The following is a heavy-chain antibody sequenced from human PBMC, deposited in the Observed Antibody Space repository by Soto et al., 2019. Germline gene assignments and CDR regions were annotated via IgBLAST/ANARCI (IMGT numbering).Heavy chain of an antibody. J-gene: IGHJ6*02. CDR1: GYTFTSYY. CDR3: ARDRRLVTPPYYYYGMDV. CDR2: INPSGGST. V-gene: IGHV1-46*01. D-gene: IGHD2-21*02. Sequence: ASVKVSCKASGYTFTSYYIHWVRQAPGQGLEWMGIINPSGGSTSYAQKFQGRVTMTRDTSTSTVYMELSSLRSEDTAVYYCARDRRLVTPPYYYYGMDVWGQGTTVTVSS.